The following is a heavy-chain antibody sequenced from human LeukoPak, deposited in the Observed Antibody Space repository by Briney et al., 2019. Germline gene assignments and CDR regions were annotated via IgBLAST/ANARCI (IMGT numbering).Heavy chain of an antibody. V-gene: IGHV4-34*01. Sequence: KASETLSLTCAVYGGSFSGFYWTWIRQPPGKGLECIGEINHSGFTNYNPSLKSRVTISVDTSKKEFSLKLSSVTAADTAVYYCARGRWGPFWYFDLWGRGSLVTVSS. CDR2: INHSGFT. CDR1: GGSFSGFY. CDR3: ARGRWGPFWYFDL. J-gene: IGHJ2*01. D-gene: IGHD3-16*01.